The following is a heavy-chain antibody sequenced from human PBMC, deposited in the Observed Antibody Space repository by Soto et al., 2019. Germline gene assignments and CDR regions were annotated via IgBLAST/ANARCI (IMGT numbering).Heavy chain of an antibody. V-gene: IGHV1-3*01. D-gene: IGHD1-26*01. Sequence: GASVKVSCKASGYTFTNFAMHWVRQAPGQRLEWMGWINAGNGYTKYSQKFQGRVSITRDTSATTAYMELSSLRSEDTAMYYCARGPTSGNYFLYFFDYWGQGSLVTVSS. CDR2: INAGNGYT. CDR3: ARGPTSGNYFLYFFDY. J-gene: IGHJ4*02. CDR1: GYTFTNFA.